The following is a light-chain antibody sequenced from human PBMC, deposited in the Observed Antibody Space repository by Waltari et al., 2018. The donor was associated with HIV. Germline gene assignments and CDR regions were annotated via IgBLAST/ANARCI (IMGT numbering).Light chain of an antibody. CDR2: AAS. CDR1: QTINSY. J-gene: IGKJ1*01. CDR3: QQSYSTPWT. Sequence: DIQMTQSPSSLSASVGDRVTITCRASQTINSYLNWYQQKPENAPKLLIYAASSLQSGVPSRFSGSGSGTDFTLTISSLQPEDFATYYCQQSYSTPWTFGQGTKVEIK. V-gene: IGKV1-39*01.